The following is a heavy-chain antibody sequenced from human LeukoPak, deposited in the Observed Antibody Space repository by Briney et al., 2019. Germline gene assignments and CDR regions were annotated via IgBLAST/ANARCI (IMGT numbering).Heavy chain of an antibody. D-gene: IGHD6-6*01. CDR3: ARHRAYSSSSPFDY. Sequence: SETLSLTCSVSGGSISSLYWSWIRQPPGKGLEWIGYIYYTGSTNYNPSLKSRVTMFVDMSKNQFSLRLSSVTAADTAVYYCARHRAYSSSSPFDYWGQGPLVTVPS. J-gene: IGHJ4*02. CDR2: IYYTGST. CDR1: GGSISSLY. V-gene: IGHV4-59*08.